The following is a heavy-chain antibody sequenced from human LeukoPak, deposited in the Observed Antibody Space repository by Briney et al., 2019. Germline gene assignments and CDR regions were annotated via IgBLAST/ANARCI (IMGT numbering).Heavy chain of an antibody. CDR2: ISGSGGST. Sequence: GGSLRLSCAASGFTFSSYATSWVRQAPGKGLEWVSAISGSGGSTYYADSVKGRFTISRDNSKNTLYLQMNSLRAEDTALYYCAKGRYFDWLLYGMDVWGQGTTVTVSS. J-gene: IGHJ6*02. D-gene: IGHD3-9*01. V-gene: IGHV3-23*01. CDR3: AKGRYFDWLLYGMDV. CDR1: GFTFSSYA.